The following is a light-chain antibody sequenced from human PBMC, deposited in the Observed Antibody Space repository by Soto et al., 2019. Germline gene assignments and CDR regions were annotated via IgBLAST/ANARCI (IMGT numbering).Light chain of an antibody. CDR1: QRVSTY. Sequence: DIVVTQSLATLSASPGERVTLSCRASQRVSTYLAWYQQKPGQAPRLLIYDASNRATGIPARFSGSGSGTDFTLTISSLEPEDFAVYYCQQRSNWPITFGQGTRLEIK. CDR2: DAS. J-gene: IGKJ5*01. V-gene: IGKV3-11*01. CDR3: QQRSNWPIT.